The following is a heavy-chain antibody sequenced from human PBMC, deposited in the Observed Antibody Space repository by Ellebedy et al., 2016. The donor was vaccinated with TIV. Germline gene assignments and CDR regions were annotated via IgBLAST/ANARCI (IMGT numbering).Heavy chain of an antibody. CDR2: IRSDTTTK. CDR3: VKGAYPVPTVMAV. D-gene: IGHD3-16*01. J-gene: IGHJ6*02. Sequence: PGGSLRLSCATSGFSSSGMHWVRQAPGRGLEWVAFIRSDTTTKYYADSVKGRFTISRDNSKNTLDLQMTSLRPEDTALYYCVKGAYPVPTVMAVWGQGTTVIVSS. V-gene: IGHV3-30*02. CDR1: GFSSSG.